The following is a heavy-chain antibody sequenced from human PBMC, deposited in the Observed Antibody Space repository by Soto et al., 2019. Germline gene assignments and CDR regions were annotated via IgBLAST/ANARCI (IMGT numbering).Heavy chain of an antibody. Sequence: PSETLSPTCSFSCGSINSSSYFWGWVRQPPGKGLEWIGSIYYSGSTYYNPSLRSRVTISVDTSKNQFSLKLSSVTAADTAVFYCARHYSSGSRNWFDPWGQGTLVTVSS. D-gene: IGHD6-19*01. V-gene: IGHV4-39*01. CDR3: ARHYSSGSRNWFDP. CDR2: IYYSGST. CDR1: CGSINSSSYF. J-gene: IGHJ5*02.